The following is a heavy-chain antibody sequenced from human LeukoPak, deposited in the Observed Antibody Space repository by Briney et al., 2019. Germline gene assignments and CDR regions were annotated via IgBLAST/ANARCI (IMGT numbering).Heavy chain of an antibody. Sequence: SSGATTEYADSVQGRFTISRVNAKNSLYLQMNSLRPDDTAVYYCARDPDYGDPNWGQGTLVTVSS. J-gene: IGHJ4*02. D-gene: IGHD4/OR15-4a*01. V-gene: IGHV3-11*01. CDR3: ARDPDYGDPN. CDR2: SSGATT.